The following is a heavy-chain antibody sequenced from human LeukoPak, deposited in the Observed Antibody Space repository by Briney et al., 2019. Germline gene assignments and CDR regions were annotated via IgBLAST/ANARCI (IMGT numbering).Heavy chain of an antibody. CDR1: GGSISSSSYY. J-gene: IGHJ4*02. Sequence: SETLSLTCISGGSISSSSYYWGWIRQPPGKGLVWIGSIYYSGSTYYNPSLKSRVTISVDTSKNQFSLKLSSVTAADTAVYYCVRHWRLISLIDYWGQGTLVTVSS. CDR2: IYYSGST. D-gene: IGHD2-8*01. V-gene: IGHV4-39*01. CDR3: VRHWRLISLIDY.